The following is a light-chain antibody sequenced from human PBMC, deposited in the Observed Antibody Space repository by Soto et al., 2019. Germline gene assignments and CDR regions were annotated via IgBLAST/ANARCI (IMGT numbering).Light chain of an antibody. CDR3: SSYAGSNIVV. CDR2: EVS. J-gene: IGLJ2*01. V-gene: IGLV2-8*01. Sequence: QSALTQPPSASGSPGQSVTISCTGTSSDVGGYNFVSWYQQHPGKAPKLMIYEVSERPSGVPDRFAGSKSGNTASLTVSGLQDEDVADYYCSSYAGSNIVVFGGGTKLTVL. CDR1: SSDVGGYNF.